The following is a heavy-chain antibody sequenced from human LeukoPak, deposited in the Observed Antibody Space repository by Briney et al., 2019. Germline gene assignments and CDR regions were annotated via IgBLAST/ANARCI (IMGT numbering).Heavy chain of an antibody. J-gene: IGHJ4*02. Sequence: SETLSLTCAVYGGSFSGYYWSWIRQPPGKGLEWIGEINHSGSTTYNPSLKSRVTISVDTSKNQFSLKLSSVTAADTAVYYCARHWDSSGYYGKYYFDYWGQGTLVTVSS. CDR2: INHSGST. D-gene: IGHD3-22*01. CDR1: GGSFSGYY. CDR3: ARHWDSSGYYGKYYFDY. V-gene: IGHV4-34*01.